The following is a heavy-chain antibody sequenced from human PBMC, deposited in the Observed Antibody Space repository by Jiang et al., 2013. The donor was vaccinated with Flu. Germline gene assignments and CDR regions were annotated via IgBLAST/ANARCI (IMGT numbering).Heavy chain of an antibody. CDR1: GYSFTSYW. CDR2: IYPGDSDT. J-gene: IGHJ3*02. Sequence: SGAEVKKPGESLKISCKGSGYSFTSYWIGWVRRMPGKGLEWMGIIYPGDSDTRYSPSFQGQVTISADKSISTAYLQWSSLKASDTAMYYCASPFSNYYDSSGYPILAFDIWGQGTMVTVSS. CDR3: ASPFSNYYDSSGYPILAFDI. V-gene: IGHV5-51*01. D-gene: IGHD3-22*01.